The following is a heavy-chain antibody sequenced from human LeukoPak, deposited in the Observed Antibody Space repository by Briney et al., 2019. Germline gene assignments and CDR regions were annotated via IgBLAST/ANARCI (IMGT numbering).Heavy chain of an antibody. CDR2: ISASSRVT. D-gene: IGHD2-8*01. CDR1: GFTFSSYS. Sequence: PGGSLRLSCVASGFTFSSYSMSWVRQAPGKGLEWVSSISASSRVTYYADSVRGRFTISRDNAKNSLYLQLNTLRAEDTAVYYCAGRSCSDGVCPFDYWSQGTLVTVSS. V-gene: IGHV3-21*01. J-gene: IGHJ4*02. CDR3: AGRSCSDGVCPFDY.